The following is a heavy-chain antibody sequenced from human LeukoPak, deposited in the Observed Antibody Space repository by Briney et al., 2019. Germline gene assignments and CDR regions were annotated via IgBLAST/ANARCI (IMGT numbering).Heavy chain of an antibody. CDR2: ISGYNGNT. Sequence: GASVKVSCKASGYTFPSYGISWVRQAPGQGLEWMGWISGYNGNTNYAQKLQGRVTMTTDTSTSTAYMELRSLRSGDTAVYYCARDGYYYGAGIVDYWGQGTLVTVSS. D-gene: IGHD3-10*01. CDR1: GYTFPSYG. J-gene: IGHJ4*02. CDR3: ARDGYYYGAGIVDY. V-gene: IGHV1-18*01.